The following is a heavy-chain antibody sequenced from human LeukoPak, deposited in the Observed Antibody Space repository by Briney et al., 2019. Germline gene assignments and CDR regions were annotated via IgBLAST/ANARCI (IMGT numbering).Heavy chain of an antibody. J-gene: IGHJ3*02. CDR1: GYSISSSNY. CDR3: ARHQWVPAFDI. D-gene: IGHD1-26*01. Sequence: SETLSLTCTVSGYSISSSNYWGWIRQPPGKGLEWIGYIYYSGSTNYNPSLKSRVTMSVDTSKNQFSLKLSSVTAADTAVYYCARHQWVPAFDIWGQGTMVTVSS. CDR2: IYYSGST. V-gene: IGHV4-38-2*02.